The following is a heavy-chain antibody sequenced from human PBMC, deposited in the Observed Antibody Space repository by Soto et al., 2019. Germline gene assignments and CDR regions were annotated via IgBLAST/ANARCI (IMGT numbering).Heavy chain of an antibody. V-gene: IGHV4-31*03. Sequence: QVQLQESGPGLVKPSQTLSLTCNVSGVSISSGGYYWSWIRQHPAKGLEWIGHIYYSGSTYYNPSLKSRVTISVDTPKNQFSLKLSSVTAADTAVYYCVRGRPDDYGDPDYFDYWGQGALVTVSS. CDR1: GVSISSGGYY. CDR2: IYYSGST. CDR3: VRGRPDDYGDPDYFDY. J-gene: IGHJ4*02. D-gene: IGHD4-17*01.